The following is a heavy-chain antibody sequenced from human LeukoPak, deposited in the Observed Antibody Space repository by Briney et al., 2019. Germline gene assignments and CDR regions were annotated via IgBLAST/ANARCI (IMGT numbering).Heavy chain of an antibody. CDR1: GFTFSSYY. V-gene: IGHV3-13*01. CDR3: ARDLAAAGFNY. D-gene: IGHD6-13*01. J-gene: IGHJ4*02. CDR2: IGTAGDT. Sequence: GGSLRLSCAASGFTFSSYYMHWVRHATGKGLEWVSAIGTAGDTYYPGSVKGRFTISRENAKNSLYLQMNSLRAGDTAVYYCARDLAAAGFNYWGQGTLVTVSS.